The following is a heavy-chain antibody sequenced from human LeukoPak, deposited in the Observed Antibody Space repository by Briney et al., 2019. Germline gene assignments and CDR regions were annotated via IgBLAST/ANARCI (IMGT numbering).Heavy chain of an antibody. CDR3: ARGRGRGIAAAGSFFDY. Sequence: ASVKVSCKASAYTFTSYDINWVRQANGQGLEWMGWMNPNSGNTGYAQKFQGRVTMTRNTSISTAYMELSSLRSEDTAVYYCARGRGRGIAAAGSFFDYWGQGTLVTVSS. V-gene: IGHV1-8*02. CDR2: MNPNSGNT. J-gene: IGHJ4*02. D-gene: IGHD6-13*01. CDR1: AYTFTSYD.